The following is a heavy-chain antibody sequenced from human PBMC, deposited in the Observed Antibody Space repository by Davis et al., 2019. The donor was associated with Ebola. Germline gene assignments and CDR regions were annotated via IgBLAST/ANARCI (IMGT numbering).Heavy chain of an antibody. CDR3: ARERSSSSWTSFDP. D-gene: IGHD6-13*01. CDR1: GSSTSTINW. CDR2: IYYSGST. Sequence: MPSETLSLTCDVSGSSTSTINWWRWVCQPPRKGLEWIGYIYYSGSTYYNPSLKSRVTISVDTSKNQFSLKLSSVTAADTAVYYCARERSSSSWTSFDPWGQGTLVTVSS. J-gene: IGHJ5*02. V-gene: IGHV4-28*03.